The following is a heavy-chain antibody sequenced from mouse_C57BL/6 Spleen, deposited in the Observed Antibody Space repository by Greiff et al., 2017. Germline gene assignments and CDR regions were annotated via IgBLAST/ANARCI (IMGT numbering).Heavy chain of an antibody. CDR3: ARDPKLGPYFDY. CDR1: GYTFTSYW. J-gene: IGHJ2*01. D-gene: IGHD4-1*01. V-gene: IGHV1-50*01. CDR2: IDPSDSYT. Sequence: QVQLQQPGAELVKPGASVKLSCKASGYTFTSYWMPWVKQRPGQGLEWIGEIDPSDSYTNSNQKFKGKATLPVDTAYSTAYMQHSSLTSEASAVYYCARDPKLGPYFDYWGQGTTLTVSS.